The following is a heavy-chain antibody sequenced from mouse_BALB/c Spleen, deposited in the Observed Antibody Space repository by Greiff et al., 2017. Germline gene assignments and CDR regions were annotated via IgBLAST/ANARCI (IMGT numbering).Heavy chain of an antibody. V-gene: IGHV3-8*02. CDR3: AGGDYSWFAY. Sequence: EVQLQESGPSLVKPSQTLSLTCSVTGDSITSGYWNWIRKLPGNKLEYMGYISYSGSTYYNPSLKSRISIIRDTSKNQYYLLLNTVTTEDTATYYCAGGDYSWFAYWGQGTLVTVSA. CDR1: GDSITSGY. J-gene: IGHJ3*01. D-gene: IGHD2-4*01. CDR2: ISYSGST.